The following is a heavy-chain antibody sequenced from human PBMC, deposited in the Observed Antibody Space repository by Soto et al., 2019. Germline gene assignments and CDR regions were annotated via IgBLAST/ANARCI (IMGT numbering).Heavy chain of an antibody. Sequence: SETLSLTCTVSGGPISSGGYYWSWIRQHPGKGLEWIGYIFYSGSTYYNPSLRSRVSISVDTSKNQFSLKLSSVTAADTAVFYCARGPLTPYFDYWGQGALVTVSS. J-gene: IGHJ4*02. CDR2: IFYSGST. CDR1: GGPISSGGYY. V-gene: IGHV4-31*03. CDR3: ARGPLTPYFDY. D-gene: IGHD7-27*01.